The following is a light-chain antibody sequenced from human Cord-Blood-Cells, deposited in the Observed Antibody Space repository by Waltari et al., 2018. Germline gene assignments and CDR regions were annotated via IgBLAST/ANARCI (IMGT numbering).Light chain of an antibody. J-gene: IGKJ4*01. CDR2: DAS. CDR3: QQRSNWPPLT. Sequence: EIVLTQSPATLSLSPGERATLSCRASQSVSSCLAWYQQKPGQAPRTLIYDASNRATGIPARFSGSGSGTDFTLTISSLEPEDFAVYYCQQRSNWPPLTFGGGTKVEIK. V-gene: IGKV3-11*01. CDR1: QSVSSC.